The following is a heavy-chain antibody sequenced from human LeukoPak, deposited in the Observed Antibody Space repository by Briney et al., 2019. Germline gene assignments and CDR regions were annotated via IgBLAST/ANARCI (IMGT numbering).Heavy chain of an antibody. Sequence: ASVKVSCKASGYTFTSYYMHWVRQAPGQGLEWMGIINPSGGSTSYAQKFQGRVTMTRDTSISTAYMELSRLRSDDTAVYYCARDLARTGGFDYWGQGTLVTVSS. D-gene: IGHD7-27*01. CDR3: ARDLARTGGFDY. CDR2: INPSGGST. CDR1: GYTFTSYY. V-gene: IGHV1-46*01. J-gene: IGHJ4*02.